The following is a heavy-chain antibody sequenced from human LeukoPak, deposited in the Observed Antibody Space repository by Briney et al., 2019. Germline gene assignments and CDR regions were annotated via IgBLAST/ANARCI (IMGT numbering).Heavy chain of an antibody. CDR1: GFTFSSYS. CDR2: ISSSSIYL. V-gene: IGHV3-21*01. Sequence: PGGSLRLSCAASGFTFSSYSMNWVRQAPGKGPEWVSSISSSSIYLYYADSVTSRFTISRDNAKNSLYLQMNSLRAEDPPVYYCARDTLPIFEVVIIGNFDYWGQGALVTVSS. J-gene: IGHJ4*02. D-gene: IGHD3-3*01. CDR3: ARDTLPIFEVVIIGNFDY.